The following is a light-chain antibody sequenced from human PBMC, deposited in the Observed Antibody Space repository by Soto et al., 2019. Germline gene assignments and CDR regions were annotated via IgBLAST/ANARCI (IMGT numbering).Light chain of an antibody. Sequence: QLVLTQPPSVSGAPGQRVTISCTGSSSNIGAGYVVHWYQQLPGTAPKLLIYGNSNRPSGVPDRFSGSKSGTSASLAITGLQAEDEADYYCQSSDSSLSGSVFGGGTKLTVL. J-gene: IGLJ2*01. CDR2: GNS. CDR3: QSSDSSLSGSV. CDR1: SSNIGAGYV. V-gene: IGLV1-40*01.